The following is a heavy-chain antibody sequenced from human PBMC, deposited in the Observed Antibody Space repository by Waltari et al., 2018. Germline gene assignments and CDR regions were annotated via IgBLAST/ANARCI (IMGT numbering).Heavy chain of an antibody. Sequence: QVQLVQSGAEVKKPGSSVKVSCKASGGTFGSYGITWVRQAPGEGLEWMAGNNPIFGTAPNYAQKFQGRLTVTADESTATVYMDLSGLRSDDTAVYYCARRQLGGPFDPWGQGTLVSVSS. D-gene: IGHD3-16*01. V-gene: IGHV1-69*12. CDR2: NNPIFGTAP. J-gene: IGHJ5*02. CDR3: ARRQLGGPFDP. CDR1: GGTFGSYG.